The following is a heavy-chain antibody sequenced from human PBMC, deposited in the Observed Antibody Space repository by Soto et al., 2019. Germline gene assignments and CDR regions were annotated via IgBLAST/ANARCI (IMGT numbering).Heavy chain of an antibody. Sequence: QVQLVESGGGVVQPGRSLRLSCAASGFTFSSYGMHWVRQAPGKGLEWVAVIWYDGSNKYYADSVKGRFTISRDNSKNTRYLQMNSLRAEDTAVYYCARDIPHSSSSMDYWGQGTLVTVSS. J-gene: IGHJ4*02. CDR3: ARDIPHSSSSMDY. CDR1: GFTFSSYG. D-gene: IGHD6-6*01. V-gene: IGHV3-33*01. CDR2: IWYDGSNK.